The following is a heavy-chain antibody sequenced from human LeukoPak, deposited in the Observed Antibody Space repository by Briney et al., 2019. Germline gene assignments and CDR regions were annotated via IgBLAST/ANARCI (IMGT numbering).Heavy chain of an antibody. D-gene: IGHD3-22*01. CDR1: GGSISSSSYY. V-gene: IGHV4-39*01. Sequence: SETLSLTCTVSGGSISSSSYYWGWIRQPPGKGLEWIGSIYYSGSTYYNPSLKSRVTISVDTSKNQFSLKLSSVTAADTAVYYCARHQKSRYDSSGYHYWGQGTLVTVSS. J-gene: IGHJ4*02. CDR3: ARHQKSRYDSSGYHY. CDR2: IYYSGST.